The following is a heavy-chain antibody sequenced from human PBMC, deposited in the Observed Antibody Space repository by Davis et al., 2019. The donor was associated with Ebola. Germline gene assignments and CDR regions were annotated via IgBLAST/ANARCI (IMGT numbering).Heavy chain of an antibody. CDR3: ARAWTHVAFDI. V-gene: IGHV3-30-3*01. D-gene: IGHD3/OR15-3a*01. J-gene: IGHJ3*02. CDR2: ISYDGSNK. Sequence: PGGSLRLSCAASGFTFSSYAMHWVRQAPGKGLEWVAVISYDGSNKYYADSVKGRFTISRDNSKNTLYLQMNSLRAEDTAVYYCARAWTHVAFDIWGQGTMVTVSS. CDR1: GFTFSSYA.